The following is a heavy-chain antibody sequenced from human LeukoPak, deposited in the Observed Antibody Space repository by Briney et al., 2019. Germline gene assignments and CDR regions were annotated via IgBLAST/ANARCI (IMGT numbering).Heavy chain of an antibody. CDR1: GFTFSSYE. V-gene: IGHV3-48*03. CDR2: ISSSGSTI. J-gene: IGHJ4*02. D-gene: IGHD6-13*01. CDR3: ASSIAAAGKEGYYFDY. Sequence: GGSLRLSCAASGFTFSSYEMNWVRQAPGKGLEWVSYISSSGSTIYYADSVKGRFTISRDNAKNSLYLQMNSLRAEDTAVYYCASSIAAAGKEGYYFDYWGQGTLVTVSS.